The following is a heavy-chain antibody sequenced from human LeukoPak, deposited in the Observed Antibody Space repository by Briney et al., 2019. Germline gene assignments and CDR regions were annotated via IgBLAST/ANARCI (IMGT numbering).Heavy chain of an antibody. CDR2: IYPADGDT. D-gene: IGHD3-10*01. CDR3: ARLRSGYGSGSFDY. V-gene: IGHV5-51*01. CDR1: EFSFTSYW. Sequence: GESVKISCKGSEFSFTSYWIAWVRQTPGRGLEYMAIIYPADGDTRYSPSFQGQVTISADTSISTAYLQWSSLKASDTAIYFCARLRSGYGSGSFDYWGQGTLITVSS. J-gene: IGHJ4*02.